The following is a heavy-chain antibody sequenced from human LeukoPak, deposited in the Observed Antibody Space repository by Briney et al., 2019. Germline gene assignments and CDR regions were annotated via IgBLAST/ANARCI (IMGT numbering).Heavy chain of an antibody. D-gene: IGHD1-1*01. V-gene: IGHV1-46*01. CDR3: ARDRRYRASYYFDY. CDR1: GYTFTSYY. Sequence: ASVKVSCKASGYTFTSYYMHWVRQAPGQGLEWMGIINPTGGSTRNAQKFQGRVTMTRDTSISTAYMELSRLRSDDTAVYYCARDRRYRASYYFDYWGQGTLVTVSS. J-gene: IGHJ4*02. CDR2: INPTGGST.